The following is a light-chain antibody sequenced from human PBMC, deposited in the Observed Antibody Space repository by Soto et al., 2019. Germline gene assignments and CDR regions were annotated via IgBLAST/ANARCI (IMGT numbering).Light chain of an antibody. CDR2: DNN. CDR1: SSNIGNNY. V-gene: IGLV1-51*01. Sequence: QAVVTQPPSVSAALGQKVTISCSGSSSNIGNNYVSWYQQLPGTAPKLLIYDNNKRPSGIPDRFSGSKSGTSATLGITGLQTGDEADYYCGTWDSSLSAVVFGGGTKLTVL. CDR3: GTWDSSLSAVV. J-gene: IGLJ2*01.